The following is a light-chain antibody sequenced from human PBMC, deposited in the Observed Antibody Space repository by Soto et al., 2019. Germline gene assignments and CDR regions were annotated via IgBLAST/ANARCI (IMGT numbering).Light chain of an antibody. V-gene: IGLV2-14*01. CDR3: SSYRSSSKV. J-gene: IGLJ1*01. CDR1: SSDVGGYNY. Sequence: QSALTQPASVSGSPGQSITIYCTGTSSDVGGYNYVSWYQQHPGKAPKLMIYEVSNRPSGVSNRFSGSKSDNTASLTISGLQAEDEADYYCSSYRSSSKVFGNRTKLTVL. CDR2: EVS.